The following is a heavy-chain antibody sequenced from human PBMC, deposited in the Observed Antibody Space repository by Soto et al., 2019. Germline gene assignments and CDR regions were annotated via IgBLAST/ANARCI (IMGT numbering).Heavy chain of an antibody. CDR2: INAGNGST. V-gene: IGHV1-3*01. CDR1: GYTFTSYA. CDR3: AHIRQWPQEYFHR. Sequence: GASVKVSCKASGYTFTSYAMHWVRQAPGQRLEWMGWINAGNGSTKYSQKFQGRVTITRDTSASTAYMELSSLRSEDTAVYYCAHIRQWPQEYFHRWGQGTLVTVSS. J-gene: IGHJ1*01. D-gene: IGHD6-19*01.